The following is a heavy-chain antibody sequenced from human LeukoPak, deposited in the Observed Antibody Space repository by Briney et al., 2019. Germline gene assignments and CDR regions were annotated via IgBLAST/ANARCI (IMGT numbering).Heavy chain of an antibody. Sequence: PGGALRLSCSASGCTFSSYCMHCGRQAPGKGREWVAAISYDGSYKNYGDSVKGRFTISRDNSKNNLYLQLKSLRAEDKAVYYCARVGPWVNPDYYYYYMDVWGKGTTVTVSS. J-gene: IGHJ6*03. D-gene: IGHD1-14*01. CDR1: GCTFSSYC. CDR3: ARVGPWVNPDYYYYYMDV. V-gene: IGHV3-30*03. CDR2: ISYDGSYK.